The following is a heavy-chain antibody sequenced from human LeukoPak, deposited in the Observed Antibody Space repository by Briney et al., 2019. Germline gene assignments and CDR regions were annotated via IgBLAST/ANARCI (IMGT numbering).Heavy chain of an antibody. CDR3: ARSEYSYGADAFDI. D-gene: IGHD5-18*01. V-gene: IGHV4-34*01. CDR2: INHSGST. J-gene: IGHJ3*02. CDR1: GGSFSGYY. Sequence: SETLSLTCAVYGGSFSGYYWSWIRQPPGKGLEWIGEINHSGSTNYNPSLKSRVTISVDTSKNQFSLRLSSVTAADTAVYYCARSEYSYGADAFDIWGQGTMVTVSS.